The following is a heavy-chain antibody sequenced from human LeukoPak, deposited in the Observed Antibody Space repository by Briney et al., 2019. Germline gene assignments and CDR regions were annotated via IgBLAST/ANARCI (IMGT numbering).Heavy chain of an antibody. CDR2: IYSDGSSL. J-gene: IGHJ4*02. D-gene: IGHD1-26*01. CDR3: ARSVGGMDY. V-gene: IGHV3-74*01. CDR1: GFTFSNYW. Sequence: GGSLRLSCAASGFTFSNYWMHWVRQAPGKGLVWVSRIYSDGSSLSYADSVKGRLTISRDNARNMLYLQMNSLRAEDTAIYYCARSVGGMDYWGQGTLVTVSS.